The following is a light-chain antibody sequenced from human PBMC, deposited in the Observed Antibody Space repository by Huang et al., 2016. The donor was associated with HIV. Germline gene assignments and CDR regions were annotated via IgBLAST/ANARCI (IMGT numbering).Light chain of an antibody. Sequence: IVMTQSPDLLAVSLGERGTINCKSNQSVLYHSNQKNYIAWLQQTPGQPPKLLIHWASVRAAGGPDRVSGGGSGTKFTLTISNLQAADVAVYYCQQYFTTPWTFGQGTKVEI. CDR2: WAS. V-gene: IGKV4-1*01. CDR3: QQYFTTPWT. CDR1: QSVLYHSNQKNY. J-gene: IGKJ1*01.